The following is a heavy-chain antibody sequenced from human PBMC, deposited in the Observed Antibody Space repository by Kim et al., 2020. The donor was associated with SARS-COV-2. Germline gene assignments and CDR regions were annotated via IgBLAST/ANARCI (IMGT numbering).Heavy chain of an antibody. V-gene: IGHV1-24*01. CDR2: FDPEDGET. J-gene: IGHJ4*02. CDR3: ATASAVTMVRGVIWFWD. Sequence: ASVKVSCKVSGYTLTELSMHWVRQAPGKGLEWMGGFDPEDGETIYAQKFQGRVTMTEDTSTDTAYMELSSLRSEDTAVYYCATASAVTMVRGVIWFWDWGQGTLVTVSS. D-gene: IGHD3-10*01. CDR1: GYTLTELS.